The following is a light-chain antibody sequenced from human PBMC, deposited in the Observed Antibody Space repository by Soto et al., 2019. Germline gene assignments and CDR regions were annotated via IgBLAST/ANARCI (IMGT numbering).Light chain of an antibody. Sequence: EIVLTQSPGTLSLSPGERATLSCRASQSVSSNLAWYQQKPAQAPRLLIYGASTRATGIPARLSGSGSGTEFTLTISSLQSEDFAVYYCQQYNNWPPITFGQGTRLEIK. CDR1: QSVSSN. CDR2: GAS. CDR3: QQYNNWPPIT. J-gene: IGKJ5*01. V-gene: IGKV3-15*01.